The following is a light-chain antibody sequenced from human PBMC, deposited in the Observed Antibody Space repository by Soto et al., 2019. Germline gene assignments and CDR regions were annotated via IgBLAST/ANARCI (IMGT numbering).Light chain of an antibody. CDR3: SSYAGRNNAVV. Sequence: QSVLTQPPSASGSPGQSVTISCTGTSSDVGGYNSVSWYQQHPDKAPKLMIYGVSTRPSGVPDRFSGSKSGNTASLTVSGLQAEDEADYYCSSYAGRNNAVVFGGGTQLTVL. CDR2: GVS. J-gene: IGLJ2*01. V-gene: IGLV2-8*01. CDR1: SSDVGGYNS.